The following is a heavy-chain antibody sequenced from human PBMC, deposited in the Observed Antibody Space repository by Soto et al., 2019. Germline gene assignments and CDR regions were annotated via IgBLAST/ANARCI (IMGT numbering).Heavy chain of an antibody. CDR3: ARPSGSYGDYAWSLKY. V-gene: IGHV1-18*01. CDR2: ISAYSGDT. D-gene: IGHD4-17*01. Sequence: QVQLVQSGAEVKKPGASVKVSCKASGYTFTGYSVGWVRQAPGQGLEWMGWISAYSGDTHYAQRFQDRLTMTTDASTSTAYMELTSLRSDDTAVYYCARPSGSYGDYAWSLKYWGQGTLVTVSS. CDR1: GYTFTGYS. J-gene: IGHJ4*02.